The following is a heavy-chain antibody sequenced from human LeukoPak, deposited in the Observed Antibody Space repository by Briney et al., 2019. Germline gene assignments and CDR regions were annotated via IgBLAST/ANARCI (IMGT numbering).Heavy chain of an antibody. CDR2: ISGSGSTT. D-gene: IGHD2-15*01. CDR3: AKRYCDGGICSFDS. J-gene: IGHJ5*01. V-gene: IGHV3-23*01. Sequence: GGSLRLSCAASGFTFSSYAMSWVRQAPGKGLEWVSGISGSGSTTFYADSAKGRFTISRDNSKNTLCLQMHSLRAEDTAIYYCAKRYCDGGICSFDSWGQGTLVTVSS. CDR1: GFTFSSYA.